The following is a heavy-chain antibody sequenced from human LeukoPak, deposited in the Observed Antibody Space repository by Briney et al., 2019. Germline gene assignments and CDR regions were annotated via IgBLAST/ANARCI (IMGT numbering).Heavy chain of an antibody. Sequence: PSETLSLTCTVSGGSISSGGYYWSWLRQHPGKGLEWIGYIYYSGSTYYNPSLKSRVTISVDTSKNQFSLKLSSVTAADTAVYYCARGSYYYDSSGYYPEPVFDYWGQGTLVTVSS. CDR3: ARGSYYYDSSGYYPEPVFDY. CDR1: GGSISSGGYY. CDR2: IYYSGST. D-gene: IGHD3-22*01. J-gene: IGHJ4*02. V-gene: IGHV4-31*03.